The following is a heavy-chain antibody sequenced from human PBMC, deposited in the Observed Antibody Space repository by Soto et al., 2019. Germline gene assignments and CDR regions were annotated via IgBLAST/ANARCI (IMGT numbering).Heavy chain of an antibody. V-gene: IGHV1-69*08. CDR3: ATATSICVAASDY. J-gene: IGHJ4*02. CDR2: IIPSVGTE. CDR1: GATFSTHS. Sequence: QVQLVHSGAEVKKPGSSVKASSKASGATFSTHSFTWVRQAPGQGLEWMGRIIPSVGTESHARKFKDRVRTSADTYTGMVYLEVSSLRADDTAVYYWATATSICVAASDYWGQGTLVTVSS. D-gene: IGHD3-3*01.